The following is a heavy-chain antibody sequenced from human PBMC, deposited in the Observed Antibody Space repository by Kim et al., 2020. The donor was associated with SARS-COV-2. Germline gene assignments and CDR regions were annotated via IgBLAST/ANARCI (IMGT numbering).Heavy chain of an antibody. CDR2: IYYSGST. J-gene: IGHJ3*02. D-gene: IGHD2-21*02. Sequence: SETLSLTCTVSGGSISSSSYYWGWIRQPPGKGLEWIGSIYYSGSTYYNPSLKSRVTISVDTSKNQFSLKLSSVTAADTAVYYCARDSLARLLPDAFDIWGQGTTVTVSS. CDR3: ARDSLARLLPDAFDI. CDR1: GGSISSSSYY. V-gene: IGHV4-39*07.